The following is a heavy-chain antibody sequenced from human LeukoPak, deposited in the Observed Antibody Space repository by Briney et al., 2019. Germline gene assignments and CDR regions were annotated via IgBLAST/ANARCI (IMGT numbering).Heavy chain of an antibody. V-gene: IGHV4-61*02. CDR3: ARDRSGYSLHWYFDL. J-gene: IGHJ2*01. Sequence: SQTLPLTCTVSGGSISSGSYYWSWIRQPAGKGLEWIGRIYTSGSTNYNPSLKSRVTISVDTSKNQFSLKLSSVTAADTAVYYCARDRSGYSLHWYFDLWGRGTLVTVSS. CDR1: GGSISSGSYY. D-gene: IGHD3-3*01. CDR2: IYTSGST.